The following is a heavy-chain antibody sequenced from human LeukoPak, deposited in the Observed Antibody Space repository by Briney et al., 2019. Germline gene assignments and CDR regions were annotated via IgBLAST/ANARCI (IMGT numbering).Heavy chain of an antibody. D-gene: IGHD3-10*01. Sequence: PGGSLRLSCSASGFTFSNYAMSWVRQAPGKGLEYVSGISGSGGSTKYADSVKGRFTISRDNSKNTLYLQMNSLRAEDTAVYYCAKDLLQYTYGSYFDYWGQGTLVTVTS. V-gene: IGHV3-23*01. CDR1: GFTFSNYA. CDR2: ISGSGGST. CDR3: AKDLLQYTYGSYFDY. J-gene: IGHJ4*02.